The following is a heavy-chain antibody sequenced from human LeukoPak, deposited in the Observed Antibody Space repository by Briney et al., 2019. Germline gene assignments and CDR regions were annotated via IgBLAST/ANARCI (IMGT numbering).Heavy chain of an antibody. J-gene: IGHJ4*02. CDR1: GFILSSYS. Sequence: PGGSLRLSCAASGFILSSYSMNWVRQAPGKGLEGVSYISGSGNAKHYTDSVKGRFTISRDNAKNALYLQMNSLRAEDTAVYFCARDYLYAFDYWGQGTLVTVSS. D-gene: IGHD2-2*01. CDR2: ISGSGNAK. V-gene: IGHV3-48*01. CDR3: ARDYLYAFDY.